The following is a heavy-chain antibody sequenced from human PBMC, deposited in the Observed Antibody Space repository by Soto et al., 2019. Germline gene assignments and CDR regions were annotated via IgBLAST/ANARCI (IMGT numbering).Heavy chain of an antibody. CDR2: ISASGDYI. J-gene: IGHJ5*02. CDR1: GFTFSDFA. Sequence: EVQLVQSGGGLVKPGGSLRLSCEASGFTFSDFAMNWVRQAPGKGLEWVSTISASGDYIYYPDSLKGGFTISRDNAKNALSLQRDRLRVEDTAVYYCARRRRLAGSRPVDLWGQGTLVTVSS. CDR3: ARRRRLAGSRPVDL. V-gene: IGHV3-21*02.